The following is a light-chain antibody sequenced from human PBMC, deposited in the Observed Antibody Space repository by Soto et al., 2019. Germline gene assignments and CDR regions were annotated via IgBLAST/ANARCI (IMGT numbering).Light chain of an antibody. CDR1: SSDDGGYDL. CDR3: CAYVSSNTLL. J-gene: IGLJ3*02. CDR2: EGS. V-gene: IGLV2-23*01. Sequence: QSALTQPASVSGSPGQSITISCTGTSSDDGGYDLVSWYPQHPGKAPKLIIYEGSKRPSGISNRFSGSKSGNTASLIISGLQGDDEGDYYCCAYVSSNTLLFGGGTKLTVL.